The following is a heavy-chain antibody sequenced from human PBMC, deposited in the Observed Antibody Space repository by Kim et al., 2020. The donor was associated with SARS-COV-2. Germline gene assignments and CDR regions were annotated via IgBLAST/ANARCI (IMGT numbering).Heavy chain of an antibody. J-gene: IGHJ1*01. CDR1: GFTFSSYA. V-gene: IGHV3-23*01. Sequence: GGSLRLSCAASGFTFSSYAMSWVRQAPGKGLEWVSAISGSGGSTYYADSVKGRFTISRDNSKNTLYLQMNSLRAEDTAVYYCARAAYNDYGDYDCHFQHWGQGTLVTVSS. CDR2: ISGSGGST. CDR3: ARAAYNDYGDYDCHFQH. D-gene: IGHD4-17*01.